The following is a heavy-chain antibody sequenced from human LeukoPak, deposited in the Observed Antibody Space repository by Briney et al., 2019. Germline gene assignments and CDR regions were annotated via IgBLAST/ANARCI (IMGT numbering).Heavy chain of an antibody. CDR3: ARYLRSSGTYYFDY. CDR1: GVSISSNSYY. D-gene: IGHD3-22*01. Sequence: SETLSLTCTVSGVSISSNSYYWGWIRQPPGKGLEWIGKIYYSGNTYFNPSLKSRVTISVDTSKNQFSLKLTSVTAADTAIYYCARYLRSSGTYYFDYWGQGTLVTVSS. J-gene: IGHJ4*02. CDR2: IYYSGNT. V-gene: IGHV4-39*01.